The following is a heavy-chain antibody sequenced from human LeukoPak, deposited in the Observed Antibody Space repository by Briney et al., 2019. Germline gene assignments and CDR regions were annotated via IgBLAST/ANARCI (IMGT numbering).Heavy chain of an antibody. D-gene: IGHD5-12*01. CDR2: ISGSATSH. V-gene: IGHV3-23*01. CDR3: ARAHIVATIWGAFDI. J-gene: IGHJ3*02. Sequence: GGSLRLSCVASGIIFSNYGMSWVRQAPGKGLEWVSSISGSATSHLYAESVKGRFTISKDNSDNTLYLQMKSLRTEDTAVYYCARAHIVATIWGAFDIWGQGTMVTVSS. CDR1: GIIFSNYG.